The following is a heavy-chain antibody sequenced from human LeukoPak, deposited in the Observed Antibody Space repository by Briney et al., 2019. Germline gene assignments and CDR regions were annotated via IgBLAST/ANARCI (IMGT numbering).Heavy chain of an antibody. V-gene: IGHV1-69*13. CDR2: IIPIFGTA. CDR3: ARVAHYYDSSGYYFDY. J-gene: IGHJ4*02. D-gene: IGHD3-22*01. Sequence: ASVKVSCKASGGTFSSYAISWVRQAPGQGLEWMGGIIPIFGTANYAQKFQGRVTITADESTSTAYMELSSLRSEDMAVYYCARVAHYYDSSGYYFDYWGQGTLVTVSS. CDR1: GGTFSSYA.